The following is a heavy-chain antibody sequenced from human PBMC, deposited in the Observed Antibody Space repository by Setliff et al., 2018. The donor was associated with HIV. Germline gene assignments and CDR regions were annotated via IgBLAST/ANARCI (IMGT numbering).Heavy chain of an antibody. D-gene: IGHD5-12*01. CDR1: GYTFNNYG. V-gene: IGHV1-18*01. CDR2: INTHSGYT. J-gene: IGHJ4*02. CDR3: ARGKTWLRFLDY. Sequence: ASVNVSCKASGYTFNNYGISWVRQAPGQGLEWMGWINTHSGYTNYAQNAQGRVTVTMDTSTSTAYMELRSLKSDDTAVYYCARGKTWLRFLDYWGQGTLVTVSS.